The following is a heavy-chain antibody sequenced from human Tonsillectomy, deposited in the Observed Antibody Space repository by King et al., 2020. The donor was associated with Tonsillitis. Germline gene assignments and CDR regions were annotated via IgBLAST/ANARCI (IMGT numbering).Heavy chain of an antibody. V-gene: IGHV1-18*01. CDR2: ISAYNGDT. D-gene: IGHD3-22*01. CDR1: GYTFSSYG. J-gene: IGHJ3*02. CDR3: ARDLLLYYDTSGQSAFDI. Sequence: VQLVESGAEVKKPGASVKVSCKASGYTFSSYGISWVRQAPGQGLEWMVWISAYNGDTNYAQKFQGRVTMTTDTSTSTAYMGLRSLRSDEAAVYFCARDLLLYYDTSGQSAFDIWGQGTMVTVSS.